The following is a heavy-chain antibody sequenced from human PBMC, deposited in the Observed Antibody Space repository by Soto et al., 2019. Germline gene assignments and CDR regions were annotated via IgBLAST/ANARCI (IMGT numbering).Heavy chain of an antibody. CDR3: AKARESCSSTSCRVPVDY. CDR2: ISGSGGST. CDR1: GFTFSSYA. D-gene: IGHD2-2*01. V-gene: IGHV3-23*01. Sequence: EVQLLESGGGLVQPGGSLRLSCAASGFTFSSYAMSWVRQAPGMGLEWVSAISGSGGSTYYADSAKGRFTISRDNFENTLYLQMNGLRAEDTAVYYCAKARESCSSTSCRVPVDYWGQGTLVTVSS. J-gene: IGHJ4*02.